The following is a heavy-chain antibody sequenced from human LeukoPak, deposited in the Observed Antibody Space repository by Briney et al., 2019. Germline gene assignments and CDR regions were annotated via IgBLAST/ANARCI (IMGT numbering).Heavy chain of an antibody. CDR3: ARGAGEGYSYGYRGSCFDY. CDR2: INPKSGGT. Sequence: GASVKVSCTASGYTFSDYYIHWLRQAPGQGLEWMGWINPKSGGTNYAQKFQGRVTMTRDTSISTAYMELSRLRSDDTAVYYCARGAGEGYSYGYRGSCFDYWGQGTLVTVSS. D-gene: IGHD5-18*01. J-gene: IGHJ4*02. V-gene: IGHV1-2*02. CDR1: GYTFSDYY.